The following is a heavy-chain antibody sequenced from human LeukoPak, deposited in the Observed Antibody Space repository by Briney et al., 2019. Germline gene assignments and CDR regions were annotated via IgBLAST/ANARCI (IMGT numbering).Heavy chain of an antibody. CDR3: ARWVVVAAPTYYYYYGMDV. D-gene: IGHD2-15*01. J-gene: IGHJ6*02. Sequence: PSETLSLTCTVSGGSISSYYWSWIRQPPGKGLEWIGYIYYSGSTNYNPSLKSRVTISVDTSKNQFSLKLSSVTAADTAVYYCARWVVVAAPTYYYYYGMDVWGQGTTVTVSS. V-gene: IGHV4-59*01. CDR2: IYYSGST. CDR1: GGSISSYY.